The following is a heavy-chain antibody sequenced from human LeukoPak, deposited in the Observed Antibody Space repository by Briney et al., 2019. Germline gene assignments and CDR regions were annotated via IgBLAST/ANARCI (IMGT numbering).Heavy chain of an antibody. CDR3: ANPGSGYGTYAFDI. CDR2: IRYDGSNK. CDR1: GFTFSSYG. D-gene: IGHD5-12*01. Sequence: PGGSLRLSCAASGFTFSSYGMHWVRQAPGKGLEWVAFIRYDGSNKYYADSVKGRFTISRDNSKNTLYLQMNSLRAEDTAVHYCANPGSGYGTYAFDIWGQGTMVTVSS. J-gene: IGHJ3*02. V-gene: IGHV3-30*02.